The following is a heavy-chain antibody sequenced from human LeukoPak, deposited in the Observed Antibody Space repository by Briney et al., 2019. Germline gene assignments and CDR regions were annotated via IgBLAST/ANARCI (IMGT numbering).Heavy chain of an antibody. V-gene: IGHV3-30*18. CDR2: ISNDGLHE. J-gene: IGHJ4*02. CDR1: GFSFSSYG. D-gene: IGHD1-26*01. Sequence: PGGSLRLSCVASGFSFSSYGMHWVRQAPGKGLEWVGVISNDGLHEYYTDSLKGRFTVSRDNSKNTLYLQMNSLRAEDTAVYYCTKDHYPTIVGSKAIGSWDYWGQGTLIAVSS. CDR3: TKDHYPTIVGSKAIGSWDY.